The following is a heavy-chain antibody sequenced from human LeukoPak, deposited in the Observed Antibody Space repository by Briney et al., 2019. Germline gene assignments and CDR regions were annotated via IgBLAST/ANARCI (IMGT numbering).Heavy chain of an antibody. CDR3: AREGSYCVGGDCYSFDF. CDR2: MHPGNGNT. D-gene: IGHD2-21*02. Sequence: ASVKVSCKASGYRFISNYIQWVRQAPGLGPEWVGWMHPGNGNTGYAEKSQGRVTMTRDTSINTAYLDLNSLRSDDTAVYYCAREGSYCVGGDCYSFDFWGQGTLITVSS. J-gene: IGHJ4*02. V-gene: IGHV1-2*02. CDR1: GYRFISNY.